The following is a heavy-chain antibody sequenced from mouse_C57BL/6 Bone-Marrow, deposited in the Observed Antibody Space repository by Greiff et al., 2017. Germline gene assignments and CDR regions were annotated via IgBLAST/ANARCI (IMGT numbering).Heavy chain of an antibody. Sequence: EVQLQESGAELVRPGASVKLSCTASGFNIKDDYMPWVKQRPEQGLEWIGWIDPENGDTEYASKFQGKATITADTSSNTAYLQLSSLTSEDTAVYYCTVDSNWGYGGQGTTLTVSS. V-gene: IGHV14-4*01. CDR2: IDPENGDT. CDR3: TVDSNWGY. D-gene: IGHD2-5*01. CDR1: GFNIKDDY. J-gene: IGHJ2*01.